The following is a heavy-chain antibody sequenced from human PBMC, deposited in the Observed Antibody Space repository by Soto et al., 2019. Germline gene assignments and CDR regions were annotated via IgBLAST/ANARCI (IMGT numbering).Heavy chain of an antibody. CDR2: VSYGDSS. J-gene: IGHJ4*02. D-gene: IGHD3-10*01. Sequence: SETLSLTCTVSGGSMNNFYWSWIRQPPGKGLEWIGYVSYGDSSNYNPSLKSRVTISVDKSKNQFSLKLSSVTAADTAVYYCARVYMVRGTIIRYFDYWGQGTLVTVSS. CDR1: GGSMNNFY. V-gene: IGHV4-59*12. CDR3: ARVYMVRGTIIRYFDY.